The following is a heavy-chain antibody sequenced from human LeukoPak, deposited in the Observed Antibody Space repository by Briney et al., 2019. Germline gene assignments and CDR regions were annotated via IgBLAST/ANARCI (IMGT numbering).Heavy chain of an antibody. V-gene: IGHV3-66*02. CDR2: IYSGGST. J-gene: IGHJ3*02. Sequence: GGSLRLSYAASGLTVSINYMSWARQPPGKGLECVSVIYSGGSTYYADSVKGRFTISRDNSKTTLYLQMNRLRGEDMGVYYCASRDVRGGYYASGAFDIWGQGTMVTVSS. CDR1: GLTVSINY. D-gene: IGHD3-3*01. CDR3: ASRDVRGGYYASGAFDI.